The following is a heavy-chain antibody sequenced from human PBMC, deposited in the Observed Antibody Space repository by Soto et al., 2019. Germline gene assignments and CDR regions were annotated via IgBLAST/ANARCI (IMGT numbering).Heavy chain of an antibody. V-gene: IGHV6-1*01. CDR3: ARRIGNSWLDS. Sequence: PSQTSHSPVPSPGTVSLPTVLLGTGSGSPHREALSGWGRTYYRSNWYTDYAVSVKGRITISPDTSNNQLSLQLNSVTPDDTAVYYCARRIGNSWLDSWGQGTLVTVSS. CDR2: TYYRSNWYT. CDR1: GTVSLPTVLL. D-gene: IGHD4-4*01. J-gene: IGHJ5*01.